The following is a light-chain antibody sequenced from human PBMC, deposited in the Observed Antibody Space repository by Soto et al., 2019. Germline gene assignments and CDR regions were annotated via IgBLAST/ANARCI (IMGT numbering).Light chain of an antibody. V-gene: IGLV1-44*01. Sequence: QSLLTQPPSASGTPGHRVTISCSGGSSNIGSNTVNWYQHLPGAAPKLLIYGNDQRPSGVPDRFSGSKSGTSVFLAISGLQSEDEADYYCESWDDTLKGHVFGGGTKLTVL. CDR3: ESWDDTLKGHV. J-gene: IGLJ3*02. CDR1: SSNIGSNT. CDR2: GND.